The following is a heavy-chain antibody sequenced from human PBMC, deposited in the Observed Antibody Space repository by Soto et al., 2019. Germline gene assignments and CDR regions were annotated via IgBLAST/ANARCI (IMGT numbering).Heavy chain of an antibody. J-gene: IGHJ4*02. Sequence: QVQLVESGGGVVQPGRSLRLSYAASGFTFSSYGMHWVRQAPGKGLEWVAVISYDGSNKYYADSVKGRFTISRDNSKNTLYLQMNSLRAEDTAVYYCAKDPRAGHYYDSSGYLDYWGQGTLVTVSS. D-gene: IGHD3-22*01. CDR1: GFTFSSYG. CDR2: ISYDGSNK. V-gene: IGHV3-30*18. CDR3: AKDPRAGHYYDSSGYLDY.